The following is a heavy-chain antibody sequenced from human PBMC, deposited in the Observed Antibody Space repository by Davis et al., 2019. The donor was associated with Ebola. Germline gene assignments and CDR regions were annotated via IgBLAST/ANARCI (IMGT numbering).Heavy chain of an antibody. J-gene: IGHJ4*02. Sequence: MPSETLSLTCTVSGDSISSSRYYWAWIRQPPGKGLEWIGEINHSGSTNYNPSLKSRVTISVDTSKNQFSLKLNSVTTADTAVYYCARGVGWELPDYWGQGTLVTVSS. CDR1: GDSISSSRYY. CDR3: ARGVGWELPDY. V-gene: IGHV4-39*07. D-gene: IGHD1-26*01. CDR2: INHSGST.